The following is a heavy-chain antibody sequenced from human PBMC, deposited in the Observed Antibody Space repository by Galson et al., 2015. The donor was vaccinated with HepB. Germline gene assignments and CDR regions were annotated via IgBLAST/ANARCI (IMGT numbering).Heavy chain of an antibody. CDR2: ISYDGSNK. CDR3: ARVFRPYYYYYGMDV. CDR1: GFTFSSYA. V-gene: IGHV3-30*04. J-gene: IGHJ6*02. D-gene: IGHD6-6*01. Sequence: SLRLSCAASGFTFSSYAMHWVRQAPGKGLEWVAVISYDGSNKYYADSVKGRFTISRDNSKNTLYLQMNSLRAEDTAVYYCARVFRPYYYYYGMDVRGQGTTVTVSS.